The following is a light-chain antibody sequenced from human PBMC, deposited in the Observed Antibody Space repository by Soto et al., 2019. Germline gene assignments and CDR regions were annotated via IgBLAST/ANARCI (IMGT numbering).Light chain of an antibody. CDR3: QQSNNWPFT. CDR2: GAS. Sequence: EIVMTQSPATLSVSPGERATLSCRASQSISSNLAWYQQKPGQAPRLLIYGASTRATGIPATFSGSGSGTEFTLTISSLQSEDFAVYYCQQSNNWPFTFGPGTKVDIK. J-gene: IGKJ3*01. CDR1: QSISSN. V-gene: IGKV3-15*01.